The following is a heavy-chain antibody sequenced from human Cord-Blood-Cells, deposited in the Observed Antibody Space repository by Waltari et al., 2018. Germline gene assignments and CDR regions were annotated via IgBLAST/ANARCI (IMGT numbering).Heavy chain of an antibody. Sequence: VHLVDSGCGFVQPGGYLMRSCPGSGLTLRCFWMSWLRQAPGKGLEWVANIKQDGSEKYYVDSVKGRFTISRDNAKNSLYLQMNSLRAEDTAVYYCARGLAGDDAFDIWGQGTMVTVSS. CDR3: ARGLAGDDAFDI. V-gene: IGHV3-7*01. CDR1: GLTLRCFW. D-gene: IGHD2-21*01. CDR2: IKQDGSEK. J-gene: IGHJ3*02.